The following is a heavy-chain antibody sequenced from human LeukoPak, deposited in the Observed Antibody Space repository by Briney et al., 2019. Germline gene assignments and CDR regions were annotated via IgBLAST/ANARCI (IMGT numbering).Heavy chain of an antibody. D-gene: IGHD3-9*01. CDR2: IYHSGNT. J-gene: IGHJ4*02. Sequence: PSGTLSLTCAVSGGSISSSHWWSWVRQPPGKGLGCIEEIYHSGNTHYNPSLKSRVTISVDKSKNQISLKLSSVTAADTAVYYCARGDILTGYVYWGQGTLVTVSS. CDR3: ARGDILTGYVY. V-gene: IGHV4-4*02. CDR1: GGSISSSHW.